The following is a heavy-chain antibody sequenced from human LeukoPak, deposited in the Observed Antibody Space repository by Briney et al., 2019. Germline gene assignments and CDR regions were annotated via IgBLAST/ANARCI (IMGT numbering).Heavy chain of an antibody. Sequence: GGSLRLSCAASGFTFSSYWMSWVRQAPGKGLEWVANIKQDGSEKYYVDSVKGRFTISRDNAKNSLCLQMNSLRAEDTAVYYCARVRAKSSWDYWGQGTLVTVSS. CDR3: ARVRAKSSWDY. V-gene: IGHV3-7*01. CDR2: IKQDGSEK. J-gene: IGHJ4*02. D-gene: IGHD3-16*02. CDR1: GFTFSSYW.